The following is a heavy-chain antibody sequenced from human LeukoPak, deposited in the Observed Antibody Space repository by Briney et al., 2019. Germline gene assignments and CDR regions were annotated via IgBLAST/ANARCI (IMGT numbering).Heavy chain of an antibody. CDR3: AREFFSYSSSWYFDY. D-gene: IGHD6-13*01. V-gene: IGHV4-34*01. CDR1: GGSFSGYY. J-gene: IGHJ4*02. CDR2: INHSGST. Sequence: SETLSLTCAVYGGSFSGYYWSWLRQPPGKGLEWIGEINHSGSTNYNTSLKSRVTISVDTSKNQFSLKLSSVTAAGTAVYYCAREFFSYSSSWYFDYWGQGTLVTVSS.